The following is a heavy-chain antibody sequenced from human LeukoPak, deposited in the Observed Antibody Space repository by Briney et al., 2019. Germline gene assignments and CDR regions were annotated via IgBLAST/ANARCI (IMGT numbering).Heavy chain of an antibody. V-gene: IGHV1-3*01. J-gene: IGHJ4*02. Sequence: ASVKVSCKASGYTFTSYAMHWVRQAPGQRLEWMGWINAGNGNTKNSQKFQGRVTITRDTSASTAYMELSSLEGTAVYYCARGYNWNDGGFDYWGQGTLVTVSS. CDR1: GYTFTSYA. CDR2: INAGNGNT. D-gene: IGHD1-1*01. CDR3: ARGYNWNDGGFDY.